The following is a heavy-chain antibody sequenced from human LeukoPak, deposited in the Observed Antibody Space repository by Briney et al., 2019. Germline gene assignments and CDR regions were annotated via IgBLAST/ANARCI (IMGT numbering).Heavy chain of an antibody. V-gene: IGHV4-59*08. J-gene: IGHJ5*02. Sequence: SETLSLTCTVSGGSISSYYWSWIRQPPGKGLEWIAYIYYSGSTNYNPSLKSRVTISVDTSKNQFSLKLSSVTAADTAVYYCARVGGRYYYGSGGTTFDPWGQGTLVTVSS. CDR1: GGSISSYY. D-gene: IGHD3-10*01. CDR2: IYYSGST. CDR3: ARVGGRYYYGSGGTTFDP.